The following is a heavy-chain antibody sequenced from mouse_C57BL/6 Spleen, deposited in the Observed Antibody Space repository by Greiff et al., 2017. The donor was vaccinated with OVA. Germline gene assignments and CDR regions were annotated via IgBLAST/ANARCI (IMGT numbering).Heavy chain of an antibody. V-gene: IGHV3-6*01. J-gene: IGHJ3*01. Sequence: VQLKESGPGLVKPSQSLSLTCSVTGYSITSGYSWNWIRQFPGNKLEWMGYISYDGSNNYNPSLKNRISITRDTSKNQFFLKLNSVTTEDTATYYCARDRYYGSSSFAYWGQGTLVTVSA. D-gene: IGHD1-1*01. CDR1: GYSITSGYS. CDR3: ARDRYYGSSSFAY. CDR2: ISYDGSN.